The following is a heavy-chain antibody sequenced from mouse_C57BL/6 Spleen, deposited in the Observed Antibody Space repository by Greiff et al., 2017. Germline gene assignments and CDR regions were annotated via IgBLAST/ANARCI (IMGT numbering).Heavy chain of an antibody. CDR1: GYTFTSYW. CDR3: ARDYSNYRYWYFDV. V-gene: IGHV1-53*01. J-gene: IGHJ1*03. D-gene: IGHD2-5*01. CDR2: INPSNGGT. Sequence: QVQLQQPGTELVKPGASVKLSRKASGYTFTSYWMHWVKQRPGQGLEWIGNINPSNGGTNYNEKFKSKATLTVDKSSSTAYMQLSSLTSEDSAVYYCARDYSNYRYWYFDVWGTGTTVTVSS.